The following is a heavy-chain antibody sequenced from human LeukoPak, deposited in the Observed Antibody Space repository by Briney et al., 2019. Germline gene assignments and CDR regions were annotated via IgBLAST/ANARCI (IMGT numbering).Heavy chain of an antibody. CDR1: GGSISSYY. V-gene: IGHV4-59*08. Sequence: PSETLSLTCTVSGGSISSYYWSWIRQPPGKGLEWIGYIYYSGSTNYNPSLKSRVTISVDTSKNQFSLKLSSVTAADTAVYYCARHKASVLRYFDWGPYFDYWGQGTLVTVSS. D-gene: IGHD3-9*01. J-gene: IGHJ4*02. CDR3: ARHKASVLRYFDWGPYFDY. CDR2: IYYSGST.